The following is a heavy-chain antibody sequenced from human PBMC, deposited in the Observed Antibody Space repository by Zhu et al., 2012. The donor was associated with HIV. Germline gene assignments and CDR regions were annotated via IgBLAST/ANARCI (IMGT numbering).Heavy chain of an antibody. Sequence: QVQLQESGPGLVKPSETLSLTCSVSGGSTSSHYWSWIRQPPGKGLEWIGYVYYTGTTNYNPSLKSRVTISLDMSMNQFSLKLTSVTAADTAVYYCARLRDTSGYYYPFDYWGQGTLVTVSS. J-gene: IGHJ4*02. CDR1: GGSTSSHY. V-gene: IGHV4-59*11. D-gene: IGHD3-22*01. CDR3: ARLRDTSGYYYPFDY. CDR2: VYYTGTT.